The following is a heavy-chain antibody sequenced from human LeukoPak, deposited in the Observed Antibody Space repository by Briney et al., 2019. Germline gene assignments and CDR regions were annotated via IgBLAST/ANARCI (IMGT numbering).Heavy chain of an antibody. D-gene: IGHD3-16*01. CDR2: FDPEDGET. J-gene: IGHJ4*02. V-gene: IGHV1-24*01. Sequence: ASVKVSCKVSGYTLTELSMHWVRQAPGKGLEWMGGFDPEDGETIYAQKFQGRVTMTEDTSTDTAYMELSSLRSEDTAVYYCATDSPRGRGGHRFDYWGQGTLVTVSS. CDR1: GYTLTELS. CDR3: ATDSPRGRGGHRFDY.